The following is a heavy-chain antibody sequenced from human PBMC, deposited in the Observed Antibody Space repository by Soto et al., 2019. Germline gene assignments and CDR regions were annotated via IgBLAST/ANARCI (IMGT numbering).Heavy chain of an antibody. D-gene: IGHD3-22*01. CDR2: IIPIFGTA. V-gene: IGHV1-69*01. CDR1: GGTFSRHA. Sequence: QVQLVQSGAEVRKPGSSVKVSCKASGGTFSRHAISWVRQAPGQGLEWMGGIIPIFGTANHAQKFQVRVTISADESTSTVYMELSSLRSEDTAMYYCARGWGYDSNDYYYAYWGQGTLVIVSS. J-gene: IGHJ4*02. CDR3: ARGWGYDSNDYYYAY.